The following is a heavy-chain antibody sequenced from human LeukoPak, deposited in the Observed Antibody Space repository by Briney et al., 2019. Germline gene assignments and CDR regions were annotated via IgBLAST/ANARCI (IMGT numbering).Heavy chain of an antibody. D-gene: IGHD3-10*01. CDR1: GGSISSGGYF. J-gene: IGHJ5*02. Sequence: SETLSLTCTVSGGSISSGGYFWSWIRQNPGEGLEWIGYIYHGGNTYYNPSLKGRVTISVDTSKNQFSLTLSSVTAADTAMYYCARVRYYGSGEEIDPWGQGTLVTVSS. V-gene: IGHV4-31*03. CDR2: IYHGGNT. CDR3: ARVRYYGSGEEIDP.